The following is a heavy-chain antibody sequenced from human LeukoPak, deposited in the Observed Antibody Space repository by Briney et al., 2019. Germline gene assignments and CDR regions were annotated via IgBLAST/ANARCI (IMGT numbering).Heavy chain of an antibody. CDR2: IYTSGST. D-gene: IGHD1-26*01. J-gene: IGHJ6*03. Sequence: PSETLSLTCTVSGGSISSGSYYWSWIRQPAGKGLEWIGRIYTSGSTNYNPSLKSRVTISVDTSKNQFSLKLSSVTAADTAVYYCARHKVGYYYYYMDVWGKGTTVTVSS. CDR3: ARHKVGYYYYYMDV. V-gene: IGHV4-61*02. CDR1: GGSISSGSYY.